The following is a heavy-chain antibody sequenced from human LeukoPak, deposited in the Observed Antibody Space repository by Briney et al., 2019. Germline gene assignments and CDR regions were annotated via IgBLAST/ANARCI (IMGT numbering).Heavy chain of an antibody. CDR1: GGSISPYY. D-gene: IGHD4-23*01. CDR3: ARVSNSGLDY. Sequence: SXXLXLTCTVSGGSISPYYWTWIRQPPGKGLEWIGYIYYSGSTDFNPSLKSRVTISLDTSKTQFTLKLSSVTAADTAIYYCARVSNSGLDYWGQGTLVTVSS. V-gene: IGHV4-59*01. CDR2: IYYSGST. J-gene: IGHJ4*02.